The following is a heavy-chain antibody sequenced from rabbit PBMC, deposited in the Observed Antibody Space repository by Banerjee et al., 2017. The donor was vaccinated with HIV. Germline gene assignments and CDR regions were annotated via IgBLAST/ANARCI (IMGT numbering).Heavy chain of an antibody. V-gene: IGHV1S40*01. CDR3: AREDYDSNYYDL. Sequence: QSLEESGGDLVKPEGSLTLTCTASGFSFSSYYYMCWVRQAPGKGLEWIACIYAGSSGSTDYASWAKGRFIISKTSSTTVTLQMTSLTAADTATYFCAREDYDSNYYDLWGQGTLVTVS. CDR2: IYAGSSGST. CDR1: GFSFSSYYY. D-gene: IGHD8-1*01. J-gene: IGHJ4*01.